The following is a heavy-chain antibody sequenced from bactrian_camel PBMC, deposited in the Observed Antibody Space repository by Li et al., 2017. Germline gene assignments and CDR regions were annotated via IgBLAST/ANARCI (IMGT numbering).Heavy chain of an antibody. J-gene: IGHJ4*01. CDR3: SRDFAD. CDR1: GFAFSEDC. Sequence: HVQLVESGGGSVQAGGSLRLSCAASGFAFSEDCMGWFRQAPGKAREGVAAIDTDGTTSYADSVQGRFTISKDNTKNTLYLQMSSLKSEDAALYYCSRDFADWGQGTQVTVS. V-gene: IGHV3S1*01. CDR2: IDTDGTT.